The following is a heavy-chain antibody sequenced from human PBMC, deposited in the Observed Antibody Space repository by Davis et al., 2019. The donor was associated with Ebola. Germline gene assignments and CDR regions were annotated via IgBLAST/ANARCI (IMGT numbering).Heavy chain of an antibody. CDR1: GFTFSSYW. J-gene: IGHJ5*02. CDR3: ARGERGNWFDP. Sequence: HTGGSLRLSCAASGFTFSSYWMHWVRQAPGKGLVWVSRIITDGTTTNYADSVKGRFTISRDNAKNTLYLQMNSLRVEDTAVYYGARGERGNWFDPWGQGTLVTVSS. V-gene: IGHV3-74*01. D-gene: IGHD5-24*01. CDR2: IITDGTTT.